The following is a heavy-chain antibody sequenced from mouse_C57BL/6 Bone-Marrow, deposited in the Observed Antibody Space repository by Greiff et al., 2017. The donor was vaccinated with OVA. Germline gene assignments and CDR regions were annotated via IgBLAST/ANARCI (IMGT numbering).Heavy chain of an antibody. V-gene: IGHV1-59*01. J-gene: IGHJ2*02. CDR1: GYTFTNYW. Sequence: QVQLQQPGAELVRPGTSVKLSCKASGYTFTNYWMHWVKQRPGQGLEWIGVIAPSDSYINYNQKFKGRATLTVDKSSSTAYMHRSSLTSEDSAVYYCAYYGSRLYLHYWGQGTSLTVSS. D-gene: IGHD1-1*01. CDR3: AYYGSRLYLHY. CDR2: IAPSDSYI.